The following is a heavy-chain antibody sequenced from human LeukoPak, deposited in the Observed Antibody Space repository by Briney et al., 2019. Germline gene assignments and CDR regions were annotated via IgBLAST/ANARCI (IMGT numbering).Heavy chain of an antibody. J-gene: IGHJ4*02. CDR3: ARDRIIYYDSSGYLDY. D-gene: IGHD3-22*01. Sequence: PGGSLRLSCAASGFTFSSYWMSWARQAPGKGLEWVANIKQDGSEKYYVDSVKGRFTISRDNAKNSLYLQMNSLRAEDTAVYYCARDRIIYYDSSGYLDYWGQGTLVTVSS. CDR2: IKQDGSEK. V-gene: IGHV3-7*01. CDR1: GFTFSSYW.